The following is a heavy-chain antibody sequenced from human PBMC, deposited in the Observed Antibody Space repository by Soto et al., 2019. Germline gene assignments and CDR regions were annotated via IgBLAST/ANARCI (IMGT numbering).Heavy chain of an antibody. Sequence: SVKVSCKASGGTFSSYAISWVRQAPGQGLEWMGGIIPIFGTANYAQKFQGRVTITADKSTSTAYMELSSLRSEDTAVYYCASVRYCSSTSCYTGFDYWGEGTLVTDS. CDR1: GGTFSSYA. J-gene: IGHJ4*02. CDR2: IIPIFGTA. D-gene: IGHD2-2*02. CDR3: ASVRYCSSTSCYTGFDY. V-gene: IGHV1-69*06.